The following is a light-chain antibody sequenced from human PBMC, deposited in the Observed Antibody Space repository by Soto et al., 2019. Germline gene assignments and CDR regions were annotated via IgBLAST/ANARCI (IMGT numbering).Light chain of an antibody. CDR3: QQRSNWPPIT. Sequence: ELVLTQSPGTLSLSPGERATLSCRASQSVSSSYLAWSQQKPGQAPRLLIYDASNRATGIPARFSGSGSGTDFTLTISSLEPEDFAVYYCQQRSNWPPITFGQGTRLEIK. CDR2: DAS. CDR1: QSVSSSY. V-gene: IGKV3D-20*02. J-gene: IGKJ5*01.